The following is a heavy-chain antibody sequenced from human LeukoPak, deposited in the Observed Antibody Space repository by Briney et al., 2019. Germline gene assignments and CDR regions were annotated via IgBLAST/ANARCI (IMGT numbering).Heavy chain of an antibody. J-gene: IGHJ5*02. Sequence: ASVKVSCKASGYTFTGYYMHRVRQAPGQGLEWMGWINPNSGGTNYAQKFQGRVTMTRDTSISTAYMELSRLRSDDTAVYYCARGQAYYYGSGSVNWFDPWGQGTLVTVSS. CDR3: ARGQAYYYGSGSVNWFDP. D-gene: IGHD3-10*01. CDR2: INPNSGGT. V-gene: IGHV1-2*02. CDR1: GYTFTGYY.